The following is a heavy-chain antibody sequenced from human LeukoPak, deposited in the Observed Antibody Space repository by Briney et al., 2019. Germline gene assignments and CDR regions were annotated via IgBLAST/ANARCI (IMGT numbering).Heavy chain of an antibody. CDR3: ARDLGGYPHGHYYGMDV. CDR2: ISSSGSYI. Sequence: GGSLRLSCAASGFTFSSYSMNWARQAPGKGLEWVSSISSSGSYIYYADSVKGRFTISRDNAKNSLYLQMNSLRAEDTAVYYCARDLGGYPHGHYYGMDVWGQGTTVTVSS. V-gene: IGHV3-21*01. J-gene: IGHJ6*02. D-gene: IGHD3-16*02. CDR1: GFTFSSYS.